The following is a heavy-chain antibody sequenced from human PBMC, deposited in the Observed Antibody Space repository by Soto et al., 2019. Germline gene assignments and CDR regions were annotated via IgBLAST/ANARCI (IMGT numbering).Heavy chain of an antibody. D-gene: IGHD3-22*01. CDR3: ARRDRSGYSYWLDT. Sequence: QVQLQESGPGLVKPSQTLSLTYTVSGGSISDGYYWSWIRQRPGKGLEWIGSISDSGSTSYNPSLKSRLTISVDTSKNQFSLNLSSVTAADTAVYYCARRDRSGYSYWLDTWGQGTLVTVSS. J-gene: IGHJ5*02. CDR1: GGSISDGYY. V-gene: IGHV4-31*03. CDR2: ISDSGST.